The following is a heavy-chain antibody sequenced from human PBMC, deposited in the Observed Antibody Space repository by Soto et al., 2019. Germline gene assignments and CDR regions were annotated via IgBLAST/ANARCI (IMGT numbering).Heavy chain of an antibody. CDR2: ISGSGGST. Sequence: PGGSLRLSCAASGFTFSSYAMSWVRQAPGKGLEWVSAISGSGGSTYYADSVKGRFTISRDNSKNTLYLQMNSLRAEDTAVYYCAKDQPYYDFWSGYFSPYFDYWGQGTLVTVSS. V-gene: IGHV3-23*01. CDR1: GFTFSSYA. CDR3: AKDQPYYDFWSGYFSPYFDY. D-gene: IGHD3-3*01. J-gene: IGHJ4*02.